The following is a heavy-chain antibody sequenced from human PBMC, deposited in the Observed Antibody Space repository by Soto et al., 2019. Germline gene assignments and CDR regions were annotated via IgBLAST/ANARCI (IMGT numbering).Heavy chain of an antibody. D-gene: IGHD2-2*01. J-gene: IGHJ6*02. CDR1: GFTFSDYY. CDR3: GRVYCSTTSCYGDV. Sequence: QVQLVESGGGLVKPGGSLRLSCAASGFTFSDYYMSWIRQAPGKGLEWVSYISSSGRHMFYADSVKGQFTISRDNAKNSLYLQMKSLRAEDTAVYYCGRVYCSTTSCYGDVWGQGTTVTVSS. CDR2: ISSSGRHM. V-gene: IGHV3-11*01.